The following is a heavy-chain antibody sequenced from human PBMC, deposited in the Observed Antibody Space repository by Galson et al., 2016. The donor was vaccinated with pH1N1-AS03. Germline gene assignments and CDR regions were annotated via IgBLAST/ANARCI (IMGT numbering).Heavy chain of an antibody. CDR2: VYYDGNT. CDR3: ARTRAARPADAFDV. J-gene: IGHJ3*01. D-gene: IGHD6-6*01. V-gene: IGHV4-39*07. CDR1: GGSLKSSY. Sequence: SETLSLTCIVSGGSLKSSYWGWIRQPPGKGLEWIGSVYYDGNTYYNPSLKSRATISVDTSKNLFSLKLTSVTAADTAVYYCARTRAARPADAFDVWGQGTTVTVSS.